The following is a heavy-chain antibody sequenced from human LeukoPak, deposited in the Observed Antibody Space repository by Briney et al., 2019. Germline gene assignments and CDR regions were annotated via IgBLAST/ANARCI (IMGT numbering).Heavy chain of an antibody. CDR3: AKDIGYDILTGPKGVIY. J-gene: IGHJ4*02. CDR1: GFTFYDYA. Sequence: GGSLRLSCAASGFTFYDYAMHWVRQAPGKGLEWVSGISWNSGSIGYADSVKGRFTIPRDNAKNSLYLQMNSLRAEDTALYYCAKDIGYDILTGPKGVIYWGQGTLVTVSS. D-gene: IGHD3-9*01. CDR2: ISWNSGSI. V-gene: IGHV3-9*01.